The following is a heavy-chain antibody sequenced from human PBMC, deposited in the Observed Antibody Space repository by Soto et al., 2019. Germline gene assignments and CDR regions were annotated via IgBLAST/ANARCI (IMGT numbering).Heavy chain of an antibody. CDR3: ARDREYCSSTSCYYYYYYGMDV. Sequence: GASVKVSCKASGGTYSSYAISWVRQAPGQGLEWMGGIIPIFGTANYAQKFQGRVTITADESTSTAYMELSSLRSEDTAVYYCARDREYCSSTSCYYYYYYGMDVWGQGTTVTV. J-gene: IGHJ6*02. V-gene: IGHV1-69*13. D-gene: IGHD2-2*01. CDR1: GGTYSSYA. CDR2: IIPIFGTA.